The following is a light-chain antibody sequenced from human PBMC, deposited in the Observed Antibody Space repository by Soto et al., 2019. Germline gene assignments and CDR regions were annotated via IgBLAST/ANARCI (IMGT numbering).Light chain of an antibody. Sequence: QSVLTQPPSTSVTPGQRVTISCSGSRSNIGRSTVHWYQQLPGTAPKVLVYSTNQRPSGVPDRFSGSKSGTSASLAISGLQSEDEADYYCAAWDDTLSVWVFGGGTKVTVL. J-gene: IGLJ3*02. CDR1: RSNIGRST. V-gene: IGLV1-44*01. CDR3: AAWDDTLSVWV. CDR2: STN.